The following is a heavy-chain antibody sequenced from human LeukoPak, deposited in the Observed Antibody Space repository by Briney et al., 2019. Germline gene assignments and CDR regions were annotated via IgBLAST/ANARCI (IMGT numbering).Heavy chain of an antibody. CDR3: ARVGYCNGGSCYSFGY. J-gene: IGHJ4*02. CDR2: IYYSGST. Sequence: PPETLSLTCTVSGGSITSSSYYWGWIRQPPGKGLEWIGSIYYSGSTYYNPSLKSRVTISVDTSENQFSLKLSSVTAADTAVYYCARVGYCNGGSCYSFGYWGQGTLVTVSS. V-gene: IGHV4-39*01. CDR1: GGSITSSSYY. D-gene: IGHD2-15*01.